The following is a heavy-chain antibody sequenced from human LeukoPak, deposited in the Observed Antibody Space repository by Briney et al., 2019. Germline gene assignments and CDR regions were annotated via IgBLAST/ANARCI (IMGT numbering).Heavy chain of an antibody. CDR2: IWYGGSNK. CDR1: GFPFSSYG. D-gene: IGHD3-16*01. J-gene: IGHJ4*02. V-gene: IGHV3-30*02. Sequence: GGPQRLSCAASGFPFSSYGMHWVRQAPGKALEWVTYIWYGGSNKYYPDYGKGRFTISRVNAKNTLYLQMHSRRADDTAVYHRAKAVEGAFVHWGEGALVTVSS. CDR3: AKAVEGAFVH.